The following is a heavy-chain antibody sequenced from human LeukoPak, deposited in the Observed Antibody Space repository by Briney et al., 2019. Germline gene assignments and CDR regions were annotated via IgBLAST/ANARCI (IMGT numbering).Heavy chain of an antibody. J-gene: IGHJ4*02. CDR3: ATAKAVAGDFDY. Sequence: ASVKVSCKVSGYTLTDYYMHWVQQAPGKGLEWMGLVDPEDGETIYAEKFQGRVTITADTSTDTAYMELSSLRSEDTAVYYCATAKAVAGDFDYWGQGTLVTVSS. D-gene: IGHD6-19*01. CDR2: VDPEDGET. CDR1: GYTLTDYY. V-gene: IGHV1-69-2*01.